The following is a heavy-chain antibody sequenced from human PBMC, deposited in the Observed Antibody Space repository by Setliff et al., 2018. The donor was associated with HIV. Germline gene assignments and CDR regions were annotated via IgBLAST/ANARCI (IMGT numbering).Heavy chain of an antibody. CDR1: GYTFTTCS. CDR2: IHTGTGDT. Sequence: ASVKVSCKASGYTFTTCSIHWVRQAPGQRPEWMGWIHTGTGDTKYSQKFQGRVTITRDTSASTAYMELRSLKSDDTAVYYCARGKTWLRFLDYWGQGTLVTVSS. CDR3: ARGKTWLRFLDY. V-gene: IGHV1-3*04. D-gene: IGHD5-12*01. J-gene: IGHJ4*02.